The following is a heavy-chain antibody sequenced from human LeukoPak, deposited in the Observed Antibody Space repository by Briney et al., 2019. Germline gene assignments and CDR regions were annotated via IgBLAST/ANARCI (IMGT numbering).Heavy chain of an antibody. Sequence: ASVKVSSKASGYTFTDYTMHWLRQAPGQRLEWMGWINAGNGNTKYSQKFQGRVTITRDTSASTAYMELSSLRSEDTAVYYCARAFAAYSHDFDYWGQGTLVTVSS. CDR1: GYTFTDYT. V-gene: IGHV1-3*01. CDR3: ARAFAAYSHDFDY. J-gene: IGHJ4*02. D-gene: IGHD6-13*01. CDR2: INAGNGNT.